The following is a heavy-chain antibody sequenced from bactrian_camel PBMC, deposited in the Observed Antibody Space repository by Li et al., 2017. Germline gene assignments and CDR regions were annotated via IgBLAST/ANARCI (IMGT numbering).Heavy chain of an antibody. CDR1: GFTFSNFY. D-gene: IGHD6*01. CDR3: ATDSTAVAVTGKEYEDNY. J-gene: IGHJ4*01. V-gene: IGHV3-2*01. CDR2: INTSGGKT. Sequence: HVQLVESGGGLVQPGGSLTLSCAASGFTFSNFYISWVRQAPGKGLQWVSSINTSGGKTYYLDSVKGRFTISRDNAKNTVYLQMNSLKPEDTALYYCATDSTAVAVTGKEYEDNYWGQGTQVTVS.